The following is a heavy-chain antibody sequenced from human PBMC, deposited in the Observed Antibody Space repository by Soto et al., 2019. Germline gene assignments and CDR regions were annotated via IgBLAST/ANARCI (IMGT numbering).Heavy chain of an antibody. Sequence: GGSLRLSCAASGFTFSSYGMTWVRQAPGKGLEWVSFSSATGAGTYYADSVKGRFTIPRDNSKNTLYLQMTSLRADDTAVYYCAKDRRAGGNYGFYSDFWGQGALVTVSS. D-gene: IGHD1-7*01. CDR3: AKDRRAGGNYGFYSDF. J-gene: IGHJ4*02. V-gene: IGHV3-23*01. CDR1: GFTFSSYG. CDR2: SSATGAGT.